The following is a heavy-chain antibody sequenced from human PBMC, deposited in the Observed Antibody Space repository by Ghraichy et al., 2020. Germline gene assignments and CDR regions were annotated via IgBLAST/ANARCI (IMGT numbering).Heavy chain of an antibody. J-gene: IGHJ5*02. CDR3: ASYSSGYNWFDP. CDR1: GGSISSSSYY. Sequence: ESLNISCTVSGGSISSSSYYWGWIRQPPGKGLEWIGSIYYSGSTYYNPSLKSRVTISVDTSKNQFSLKLSSVTAADTAVYYCASYSSGYNWFDPWGQGTLVTVSS. D-gene: IGHD6-19*01. V-gene: IGHV4-39*01. CDR2: IYYSGST.